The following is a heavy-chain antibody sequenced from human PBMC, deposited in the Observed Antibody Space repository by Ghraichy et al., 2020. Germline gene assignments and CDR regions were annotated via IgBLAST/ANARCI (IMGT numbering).Heavy chain of an antibody. CDR3: ARHVRGNPGGGMDV. CDR1: GGSISSNNYL. J-gene: IGHJ6*02. Sequence: SQTLSLTCTVSGGSISSNNYLWGWFRQPPGKGLEWIGNVYYTGTTNYNTSLKSRVTISIDTSKNQFSLKVTSVTAADTAVYYCARHVRGNPGGGMDVWGQGATVTVSS. V-gene: IGHV4-39*01. CDR2: VYYTGTT. D-gene: IGHD3-16*01.